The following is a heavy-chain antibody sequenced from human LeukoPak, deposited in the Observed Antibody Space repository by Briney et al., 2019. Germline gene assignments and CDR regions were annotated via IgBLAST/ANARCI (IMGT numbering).Heavy chain of an antibody. D-gene: IGHD3-3*01. Sequence: KPSETLSLTCTVSGGSISSSSYYWGWIRQPPGKGLEWIGEINHSGSTNYNPSLKSRVTISVDTSKNQFSLKLSSVTAADTAVYYCARVPGYDFWSGYPPYYDAFDIWGQGTMVTVSS. J-gene: IGHJ3*02. CDR3: ARVPGYDFWSGYPPYYDAFDI. CDR2: INHSGST. CDR1: GGSISSSSYY. V-gene: IGHV4-39*07.